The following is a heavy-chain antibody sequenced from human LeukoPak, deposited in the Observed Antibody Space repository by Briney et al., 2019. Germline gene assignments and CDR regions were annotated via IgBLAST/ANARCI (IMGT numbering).Heavy chain of an antibody. V-gene: IGHV3-23*01. CDR3: AYRGGDGYGQYFDY. J-gene: IGHJ4*02. Sequence: GGSLRLSCAASGFTLSSYAMTWVRQAPGKGLEWVSTISNSDGRTYYADSVKGRFTISRDISKNTLYLQMNSLRAAVTAVYYCAYRGGDGYGQYFDYWGQGTLVTVSS. CDR1: GFTLSSYA. CDR2: ISNSDGRT. D-gene: IGHD5-24*01.